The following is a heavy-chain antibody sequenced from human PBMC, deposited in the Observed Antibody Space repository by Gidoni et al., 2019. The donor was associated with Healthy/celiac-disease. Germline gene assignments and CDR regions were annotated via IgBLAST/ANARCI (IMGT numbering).Heavy chain of an antibody. V-gene: IGHV3-21*01. Sequence: EVQLVESGGGLVKPGGSLRLSCPASGFTFSRYSMNWVRQAPGKGLEWVSSISSSSSYIYYADSVKGRFTISRDNAKNSLYLQMNSLRAEDTAVYYCARDRPSYSSSWYFDYWGQGTLVTVSS. J-gene: IGHJ4*02. CDR1: GFTFSRYS. CDR2: ISSSSSYI. CDR3: ARDRPSYSSSWYFDY. D-gene: IGHD6-13*01.